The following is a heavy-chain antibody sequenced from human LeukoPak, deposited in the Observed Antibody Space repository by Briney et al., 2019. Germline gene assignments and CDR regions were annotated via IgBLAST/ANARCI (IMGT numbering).Heavy chain of an antibody. Sequence: PSETLSLTCGVSGDSIRNANYWGWIRQPPGQGLEWIAGMHHGGSTFYNPSLQSRVTISMYTSKNQFSLNLNYVTAADPAVYYCARVASSILGYASFDFWGQGTLVTVSS. D-gene: IGHD2-2*01. CDR3: ARVASSILGYASFDF. J-gene: IGHJ4*02. CDR1: GDSIRNANY. V-gene: IGHV4-38-2*01. CDR2: MHHGGST.